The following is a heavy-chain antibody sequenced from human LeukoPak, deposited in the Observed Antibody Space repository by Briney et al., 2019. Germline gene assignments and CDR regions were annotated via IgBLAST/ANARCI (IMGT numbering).Heavy chain of an antibody. J-gene: IGHJ4*02. CDR1: GFTFSSYS. CDR3: ARPTTVTDFDY. D-gene: IGHD4-17*01. Sequence: GGSLRLSCAASGFTFSSYSMNWVRQAPGKGLEWVSSISSSSSYTYYADSVKGRFTISRDNAKNSLYLQMNSLRAEDTAVYYCARPTTVTDFDYWGQGTLVTVSS. V-gene: IGHV3-21*01. CDR2: ISSSSSYT.